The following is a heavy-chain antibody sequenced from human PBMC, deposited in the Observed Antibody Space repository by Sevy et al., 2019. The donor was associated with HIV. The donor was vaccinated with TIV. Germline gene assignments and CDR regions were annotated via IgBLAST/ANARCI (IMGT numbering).Heavy chain of an antibody. CDR3: ARDSTGSSEAGYYYGMDV. CDR2: ISYDGSNK. Sequence: GGSLRLSCAASGFTFSSYAMHWVRQAPGKGLEWVAVISYDGSNKYYADSVKGRFTISRDNSENTLYLQMNSLRAEDTAVYYCARDSTGSSEAGYYYGMDVWGQGTTVTVSS. V-gene: IGHV3-30*04. D-gene: IGHD1-1*01. CDR1: GFTFSSYA. J-gene: IGHJ6*02.